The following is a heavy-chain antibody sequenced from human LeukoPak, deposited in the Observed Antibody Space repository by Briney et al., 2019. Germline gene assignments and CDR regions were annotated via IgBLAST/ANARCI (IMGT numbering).Heavy chain of an antibody. CDR1: GYSFTSYA. V-gene: IGHV1-69*13. D-gene: IGHD5-18*01. CDR2: IIPILGTA. CDR3: ARDVNTAMVWSFDY. J-gene: IGHJ4*02. Sequence: SVKVSCKASGYSFTSYAMNWVRQAPGQGLEWMGGIIPILGTANYAQKFQGRVTITADESTSTAYMELSSLRSEDTAVYYCARDVNTAMVWSFDYWGQGTLVTVSS.